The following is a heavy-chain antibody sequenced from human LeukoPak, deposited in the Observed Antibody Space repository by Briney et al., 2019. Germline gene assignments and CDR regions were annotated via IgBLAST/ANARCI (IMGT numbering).Heavy chain of an antibody. Sequence: SETLSLTCAVYGGSFSGYYWSWIRQPPGKGLEWIGEINHSGSTNYNPSLKSRVTISVDTSKNQFSLKLGSVTAADTAVYYCARGDYFDYWGQGTLVTVSS. J-gene: IGHJ4*02. CDR2: INHSGST. CDR3: ARGDYFDY. V-gene: IGHV4-34*01. CDR1: GGSFSGYY.